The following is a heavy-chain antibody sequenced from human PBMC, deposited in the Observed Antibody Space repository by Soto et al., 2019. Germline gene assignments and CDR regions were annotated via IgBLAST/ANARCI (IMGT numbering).Heavy chain of an antibody. CDR3: AKGPHTNVGWPYYCDS. D-gene: IGHD6-19*01. CDR1: SFSLASYP. J-gene: IGHJ4*02. CDR2: TSPRGETL. V-gene: IGHV3-48*02. Sequence: GGSLRVSCFVSSFSLASYPVSCLRKTPLKGLEWISYTSPRGETLYYAESVEVRFTISRDNGRNSLFLQMNSLRDEDTALYGGAKGPHTNVGWPYYCDSWGLGVPVTVSS.